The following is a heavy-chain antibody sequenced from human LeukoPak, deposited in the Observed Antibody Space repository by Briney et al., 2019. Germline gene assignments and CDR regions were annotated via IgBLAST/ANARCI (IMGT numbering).Heavy chain of an antibody. CDR2: ISAYNSNT. CDR1: GYTFIDYA. Sequence: GASVKVSCKASGYTFIDYAISWVRQAPGQGLEWMGWISAYNSNTNDAQKLQGRVTLTTDTSTSTAYMELRSLRSDDTAVYYCARAARPSPYSSTYFRLPEFDYWGQGTLVTVSS. J-gene: IGHJ4*02. D-gene: IGHD6-13*01. CDR3: ARAARPSPYSSTYFRLPEFDY. V-gene: IGHV1-18*01.